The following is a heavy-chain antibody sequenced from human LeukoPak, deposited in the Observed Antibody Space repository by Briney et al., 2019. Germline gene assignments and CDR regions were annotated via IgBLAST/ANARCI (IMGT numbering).Heavy chain of an antibody. Sequence: TPGGSLRLSCAASGFTFSSYTMNWVRQAPGKRLEWVSSISRSSSYIYYADSMKGRFTISRDNAKNSLDLQMHSLRAEDTAVYYCARGSTVVRGVSPAGDYWGQGTLVTVSS. J-gene: IGHJ4*02. D-gene: IGHD3-10*01. V-gene: IGHV3-21*01. CDR2: ISRSSSYI. CDR3: ARGSTVVRGVSPAGDY. CDR1: GFTFSSYT.